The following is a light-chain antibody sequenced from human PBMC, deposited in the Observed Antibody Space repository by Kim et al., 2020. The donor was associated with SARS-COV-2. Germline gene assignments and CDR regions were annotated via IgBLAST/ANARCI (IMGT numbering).Light chain of an antibody. CDR2: DND. V-gene: IGLV1-40*01. Sequence: RVTISCAGSSSNIGAGYHVHWYQQLPGTAPKLLIFDNDNRPSGVPDRFSGSKSGTSASLAITGLQTEDEGDYYCQSFDRSLSGVLFGGGTQLTVL. CDR1: SSNIGAGYH. J-gene: IGLJ2*01. CDR3: QSFDRSLSGVL.